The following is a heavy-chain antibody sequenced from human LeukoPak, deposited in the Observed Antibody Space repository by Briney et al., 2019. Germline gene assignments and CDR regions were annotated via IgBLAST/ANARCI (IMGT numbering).Heavy chain of an antibody. V-gene: IGHV3-30*02. CDR3: AKDYGTASNWFDP. Sequence: GGSLRLSCAAAGFTISSYGMHWVRQAPGKGLEWVAFIWYDGSKKFYADSVKGRFTISRDNSKNTLYLQMNSLRAEDSAVYSCAKDYGTASNWFDPWGQGTLVTVSS. CDR1: GFTISSYG. CDR2: IWYDGSKK. D-gene: IGHD3-10*01. J-gene: IGHJ5*02.